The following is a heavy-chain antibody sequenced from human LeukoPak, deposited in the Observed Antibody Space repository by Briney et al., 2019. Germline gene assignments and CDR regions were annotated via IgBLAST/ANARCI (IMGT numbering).Heavy chain of an antibody. V-gene: IGHV4-31*03. Sequence: SETLSLTCTVSGGSVNSGDYYWSWIRQLSGKGLEWIAYIHYSGSTYSNPSLKSRLTVSVDTSKNQLSLKLSSVTAADTAMYFCARDGCSGSSCLSNWFDPWGQGTLVTVSS. D-gene: IGHD2-15*01. J-gene: IGHJ5*02. CDR2: IHYSGST. CDR3: ARDGCSGSSCLSNWFDP. CDR1: GGSVNSGDYY.